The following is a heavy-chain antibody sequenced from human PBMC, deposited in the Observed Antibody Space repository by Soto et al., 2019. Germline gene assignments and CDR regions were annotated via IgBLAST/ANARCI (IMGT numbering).Heavy chain of an antibody. V-gene: IGHV1-8*01. CDR3: ARRGIAARPDARKQNWFDP. D-gene: IGHD6-6*01. CDR2: MNPNSGNT. J-gene: IGHJ5*02. CDR1: GYTFTSYD. Sequence: ASVKVSCKASGYTFTSYDINWVRQATGQGLEWMGWMNPNSGNTGYAQKFQGRVTMTRNTSISTAYMELSSLRSEDTAVYYCARRGIAARPDARKQNWFDPWGQGTLVTVSS.